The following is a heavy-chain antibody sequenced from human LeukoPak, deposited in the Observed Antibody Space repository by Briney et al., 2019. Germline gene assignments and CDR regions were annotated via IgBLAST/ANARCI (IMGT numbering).Heavy chain of an antibody. J-gene: IGHJ5*02. V-gene: IGHV4-34*01. Sequence: SETLSLTCAVYGGSFSGYYWSWIRQPPGKGLEWIGEINHSGSINYNPSLKSRVTISVDTSKNQFSLKLSSVTAADTAVYYCARGGLSYYDFWSGYANENNNWFDPWGQGTLVTVSS. CDR2: INHSGSI. CDR1: GGSFSGYY. CDR3: ARGGLSYYDFWSGYANENNNWFDP. D-gene: IGHD3-3*01.